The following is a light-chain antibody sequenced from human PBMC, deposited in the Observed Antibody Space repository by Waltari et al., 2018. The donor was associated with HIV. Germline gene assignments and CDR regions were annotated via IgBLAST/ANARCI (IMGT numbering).Light chain of an antibody. CDR1: QSLLHSNGYNY. V-gene: IGKV2-28*01. J-gene: IGKJ4*01. Sequence: DIVMTQSPLSLPVTPGEPASISCKSSQSLLHSNGYNYLDWFLQKPGQSPQLLIYLGSNRASGVPDRFSGSGSGTDFVLKISRVEAEDVGVYYCMQGLKNRCTFGGGTKVELK. CDR2: LGS. CDR3: MQGLKNRCT.